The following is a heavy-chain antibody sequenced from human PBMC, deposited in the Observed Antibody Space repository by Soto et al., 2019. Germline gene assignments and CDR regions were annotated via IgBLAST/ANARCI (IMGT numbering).Heavy chain of an antibody. J-gene: IGHJ6*02. Sequence: AASGFTVSSTYMSWVRQAPGKGLEWVSVIYSGGSTYYADSVKGRFTISRDNSKNTLYLQMNSLRAEDTAVYYCAIAAAGFYGMDVWGQGTTVTVSS. D-gene: IGHD6-13*01. CDR3: AIAAAGFYGMDV. CDR2: IYSGGST. V-gene: IGHV3-66*01. CDR1: GFTVSSTY.